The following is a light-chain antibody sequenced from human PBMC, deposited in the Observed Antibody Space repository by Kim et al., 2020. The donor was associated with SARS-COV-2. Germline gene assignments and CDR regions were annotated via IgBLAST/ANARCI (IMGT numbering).Light chain of an antibody. CDR1: GSNIGINS. Sequence: GQRVPMACSGSGSNIGINSVHWYRQLPGTAPKLLIYNNDERPSGVPDRFSGSKSGTSASLVISGLQSEDEADYVCATWDDTLKAVLFGGGTRVTVL. CDR2: NND. V-gene: IGLV1-44*01. J-gene: IGLJ3*02. CDR3: ATWDDTLKAVL.